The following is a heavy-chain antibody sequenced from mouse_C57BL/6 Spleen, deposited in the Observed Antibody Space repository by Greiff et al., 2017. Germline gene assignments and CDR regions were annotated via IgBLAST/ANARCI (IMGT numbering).Heavy chain of an antibody. CDR2: ISSGSSTI. J-gene: IGHJ3*01. Sequence: VQLQQSGGGLVKPGGSLKLSCAASGFTFSDYGMHWVRQAPEKGLEWVAYISSGSSTIYYADTVKGRFTISRDNAKNTLFLQMTSLRSEDTAMYYCARGDYDYAWFAYWGQGTLVTVSA. CDR1: GFTFSDYG. D-gene: IGHD2-4*01. CDR3: ARGDYDYAWFAY. V-gene: IGHV5-17*01.